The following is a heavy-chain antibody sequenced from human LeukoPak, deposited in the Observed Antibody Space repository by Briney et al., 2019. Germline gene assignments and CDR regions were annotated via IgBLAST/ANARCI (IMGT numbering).Heavy chain of an antibody. D-gene: IGHD3-9*01. CDR1: GFTFSSST. CDR2: VSYDGTDK. V-gene: IGHV3-30*04. Sequence: GKSLRLSCAVTGFTFSSSTMHWVRLAPGEGLEWVAIVSYDGTDKHYADSVKGRFTISRDNSKNMVYLQMNSLRLEDTAVYYCARDSWDILTGYYSHYFDYWGQGTLVTVSS. CDR3: ARDSWDILTGYYSHYFDY. J-gene: IGHJ4*02.